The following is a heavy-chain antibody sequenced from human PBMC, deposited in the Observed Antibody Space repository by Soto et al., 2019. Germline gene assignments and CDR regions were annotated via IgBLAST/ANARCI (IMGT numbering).Heavy chain of an antibody. CDR2: INHSGST. CDR3: ERSSSGAGFDY. J-gene: IGHJ4*02. Sequence: SETLSLTCAVYGGSFNGYYWSWIRQPPGKGLEWIGEINHSGSTNYNPSLKSRVTISVDTSKNQFSLKLSSVTAADTAVYYCERSSSGAGFDYSGQGTLVAVSS. V-gene: IGHV4-34*01. CDR1: GGSFNGYY. D-gene: IGHD6-19*01.